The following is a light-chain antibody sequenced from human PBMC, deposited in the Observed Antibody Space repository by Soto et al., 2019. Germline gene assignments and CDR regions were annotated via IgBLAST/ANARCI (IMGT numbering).Light chain of an antibody. CDR2: DNN. Sequence: QSVLTQPPSVSAAPGQKVTISCSGSSSNIGNNYVSWYQQLPGTAPKLLIYDNNKRPSGIPDRFFGSKSGTSATLGITGLQTGDEADYYCGTWDSSLSARVFGGGTKVTVL. CDR1: SSNIGNNY. CDR3: GTWDSSLSARV. J-gene: IGLJ3*02. V-gene: IGLV1-51*01.